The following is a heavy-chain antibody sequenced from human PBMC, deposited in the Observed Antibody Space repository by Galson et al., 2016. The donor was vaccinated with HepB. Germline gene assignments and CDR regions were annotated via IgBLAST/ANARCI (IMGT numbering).Heavy chain of an antibody. D-gene: IGHD6-19*01. Sequence: SLRLSCAASGFSFDDYAMHWVRQAPGKGLEWVSGIIWNSASIGYAASVKGRFTISRDNAKNSLYLQMNSLRTEDTALYYCVKEGYSSGWDARDAYLDYWGQGTLVTVSS. CDR1: GFSFDDYA. CDR3: VKEGYSSGWDARDAYLDY. V-gene: IGHV3-9*01. J-gene: IGHJ4*02. CDR2: IIWNSASI.